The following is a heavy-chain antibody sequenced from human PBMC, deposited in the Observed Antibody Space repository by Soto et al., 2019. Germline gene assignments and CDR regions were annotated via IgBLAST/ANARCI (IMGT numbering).Heavy chain of an antibody. D-gene: IGHD6-13*01. CDR2: ISYDGSNK. CDR1: GFTFSSYA. Sequence: QVQLVESGGGVVQPGRSLRLSCAASGFTFSSYAMHWVRQAPGKGLEWVAVISYDGSNKYYTDSVQGRFTISRDNSKNTLYLLMNNLRAEDTAVFHCAREVAAAGRRYYYGMDVWGQGTTVTVSS. J-gene: IGHJ6*02. V-gene: IGHV3-30-3*01. CDR3: AREVAAAGRRYYYGMDV.